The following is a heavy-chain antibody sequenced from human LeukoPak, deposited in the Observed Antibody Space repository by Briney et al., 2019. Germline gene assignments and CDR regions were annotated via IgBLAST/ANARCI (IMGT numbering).Heavy chain of an antibody. CDR2: IIPIFGTA. J-gene: IGHJ4*02. CDR1: GGTFSSYA. Sequence: ASVKVSCKASGGTFSSYAISWVRQAPGQGLEWMGGIIPIFGTANYAQKFQGRVTITADESTSTAYMELSSLRSEDTAVYYCARAPRVRGVTIGYYWGQGALVAVSS. V-gene: IGHV1-69*13. D-gene: IGHD3-10*01. CDR3: ARAPRVRGVTIGYY.